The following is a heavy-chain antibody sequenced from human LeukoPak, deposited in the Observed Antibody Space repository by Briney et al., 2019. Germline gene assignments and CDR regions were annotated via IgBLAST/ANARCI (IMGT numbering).Heavy chain of an antibody. CDR1: GGSISSSNW. D-gene: IGHD6-25*01. J-gene: IGHJ4*02. CDR3: ARAGGVKTAALDLDY. CDR2: IYHSGST. Sequence: SGTLSLTCAVSGGSISSSNWWSWVRQPPGKGLEWIGEIYHSGSTNYNPSLKSRVTISVDTSKNQFSLKLSSVTAADTAVYYCARAGGVKTAALDLDYWGQGTLVTVSS. V-gene: IGHV4-4*02.